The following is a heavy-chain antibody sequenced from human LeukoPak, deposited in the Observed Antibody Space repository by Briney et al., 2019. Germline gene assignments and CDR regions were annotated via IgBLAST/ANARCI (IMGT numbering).Heavy chain of an antibody. CDR2: INPNSGGT. CDR3: ARDGSLDV. Sequence: ASVKVSCKASGYTFTDYYIHWVRQAPGQGLEWMGWINPNSGGTNYAQKFQGRVTLTRDTSISTVYMEVSRLRSDDTAVYYCARDGSLDVWGQGTTVTVSS. V-gene: IGHV1-2*02. D-gene: IGHD1-26*01. CDR1: GYTFTDYY. J-gene: IGHJ6*02.